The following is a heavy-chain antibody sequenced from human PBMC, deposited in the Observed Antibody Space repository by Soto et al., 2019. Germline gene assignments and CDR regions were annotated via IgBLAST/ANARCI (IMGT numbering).Heavy chain of an antibody. J-gene: IGHJ4*02. CDR1: GYIFTTYG. D-gene: IGHD1-1*01. V-gene: IGHV1-18*01. CDR3: ARGRYGDY. Sequence: QVHLVQSGAEVKKPGASVKVSCKGSGYIFTTYGITWVRQAPGQGLEWMGWISAHNGNTNYAQKLQGRVTVTRDTSTSTAYMELRHLRSDGTAVYYCARGRYGDYGGQGALVTVSS. CDR2: ISAHNGNT.